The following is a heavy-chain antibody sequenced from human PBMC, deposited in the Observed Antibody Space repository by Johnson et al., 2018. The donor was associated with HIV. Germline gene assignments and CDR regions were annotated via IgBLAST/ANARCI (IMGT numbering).Heavy chain of an antibody. D-gene: IGHD4-17*01. CDR1: GFKFDDYA. J-gene: IGHJ3*02. CDR3: ARARMTTVTNDAFDI. CDR2: ISYDGSNK. V-gene: IGHV3-30-3*02. Sequence: QVQLVESGGGLVQPGWSLRLSCAASGFKFDDYAMSWVRQVPGKGLEWVAVISYDGSNKYYADSVKGRFTISRDNYKNTLYLQMNSLRAEDTAVYYCARARMTTVTNDAFDIWGQGTMVTVSA.